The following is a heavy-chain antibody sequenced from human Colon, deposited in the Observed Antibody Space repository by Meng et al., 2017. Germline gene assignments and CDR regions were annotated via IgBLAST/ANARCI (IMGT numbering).Heavy chain of an antibody. V-gene: IGHV4-30-4*01. CDR2: IYHSGST. CDR3: ARYVFDSSSLYSNWFDP. Sequence: QVQLQESGPGLVKPSQTLSLTCTVSGGSISSGDYYWSWIRQPPGKGLEWIGYIYHSGSTYYNSSLKSRVIISVDTSNNQFSLKLRSVTAADTAVYYCARYVFDSSSLYSNWFDPWGQGTLVTVSS. D-gene: IGHD3-22*01. CDR1: GGSISSGDYY. J-gene: IGHJ5*02.